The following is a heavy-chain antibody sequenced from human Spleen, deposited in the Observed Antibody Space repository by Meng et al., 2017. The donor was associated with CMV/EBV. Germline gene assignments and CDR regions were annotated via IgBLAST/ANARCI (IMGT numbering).Heavy chain of an antibody. Sequence: SETLSLTCTVSGGSISSSSYYWGWIRQPPGKGLEWIGSIYSSGSTYYNPSLKSRVTISVDTSKNQFSLKLSSVTAADTAVYYCARHPFIVGALGWFDPWGQGTLVTVSS. CDR3: ARHPFIVGALGWFDP. V-gene: IGHV4-39*01. CDR2: IYSSGST. J-gene: IGHJ5*02. CDR1: GGSISSSSYY. D-gene: IGHD1-26*01.